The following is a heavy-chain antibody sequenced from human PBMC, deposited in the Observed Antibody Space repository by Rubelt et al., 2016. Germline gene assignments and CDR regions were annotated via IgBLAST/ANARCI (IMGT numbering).Heavy chain of an antibody. V-gene: IGHV1-46*01. Sequence: QVQLVQSGAEVKKPGASVKVSCKASGYTFTSYYMHWVRQAPGQGLEWMGIINPSGGSTSYAQKFQGRVTMTRDTSTSTVYMELSSLRSEDTAVYYCARDRTYYYDSSGYYRGASFDYWGQGTLVTVSS. D-gene: IGHD3-22*01. J-gene: IGHJ4*02. CDR1: GYTFTSYY. CDR2: INPSGGST. CDR3: ARDRTYYYDSSGYYRGASFDY.